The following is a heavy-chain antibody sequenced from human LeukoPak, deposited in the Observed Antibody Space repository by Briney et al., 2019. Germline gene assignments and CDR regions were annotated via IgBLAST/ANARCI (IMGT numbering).Heavy chain of an antibody. CDR1: GGSFSGHS. CDR3: ARGPFGVVDDYYYYYGMDV. Sequence: PSETLSLTCAVYGGSFSGHSWSWIRQPPGKGLEWIGEINHSGSTNYNPSLKSRVSMSVDTPKNQLSLKLSSVTAADTAVYYCARGPFGVVDDYYYYYGMDVWGQGTTVTVSS. V-gene: IGHV4-34*01. D-gene: IGHD3-3*01. J-gene: IGHJ6*02. CDR2: INHSGST.